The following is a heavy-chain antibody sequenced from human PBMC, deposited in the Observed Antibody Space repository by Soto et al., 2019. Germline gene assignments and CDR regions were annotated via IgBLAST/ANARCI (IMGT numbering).Heavy chain of an antibody. CDR1: GFTFSRNT. J-gene: IGHJ6*02. Sequence: GGSLRLSCVTSGFTFSRNTMNWVRQAPGKGLEWVASITSSGSYVCYADSVKGRFSASRDNAKNSLSLQMDSLRPDDTAIYFCVKDEGIEAMDVWGQGTTVTVSS. V-gene: IGHV3-21*01. D-gene: IGHD3-3*02. CDR3: VKDEGIEAMDV. CDR2: ITSSGSYV.